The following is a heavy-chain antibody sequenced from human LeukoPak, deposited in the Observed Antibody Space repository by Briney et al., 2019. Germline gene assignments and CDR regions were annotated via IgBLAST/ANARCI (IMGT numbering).Heavy chain of an antibody. V-gene: IGHV3-7*03. CDR3: ARDPYYYDSSVNY. J-gene: IGHJ4*02. CDR2: IEQDGSEK. Sequence: GGSLRLSCAASGFTFSSYWMSWVRQAPGKGLEWVANIEQDGSEKNYVDSVKGRFTISRDNAKNSLYLQMNSLRAEDTAVYYCARDPYYYDSSVNYWGQGTLVTVSS. CDR1: GFTFSSYW. D-gene: IGHD3-22*01.